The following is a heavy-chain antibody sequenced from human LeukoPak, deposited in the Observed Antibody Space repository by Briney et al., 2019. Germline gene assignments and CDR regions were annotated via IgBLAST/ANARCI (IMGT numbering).Heavy chain of an antibody. Sequence: KPSETLSLTCAVYGGSFSGYYWSWIRQPPGKGLEWIGEINHSGSTNYNPSLKSRVTISVDTSKNQFSLKLSSVTAADTAVYYCARKVSFGYYYDSSGYYREDYWGQGTLVTVSS. J-gene: IGHJ4*02. CDR1: GGSFSGYY. CDR2: INHSGST. CDR3: ARKVSFGYYYDSSGYYREDY. V-gene: IGHV4-34*01. D-gene: IGHD3-22*01.